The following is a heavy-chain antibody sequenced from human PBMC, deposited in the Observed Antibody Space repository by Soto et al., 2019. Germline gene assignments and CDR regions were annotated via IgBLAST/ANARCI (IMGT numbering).Heavy chain of an antibody. J-gene: IGHJ4*02. CDR2: IIPIFGTA. V-gene: IGHV1-69*01. Sequence: QVQLVQSGAEVKKPGSSVKVSCKASGGTFSSYAISWVRHAPGQGLAWMGGIIPIFGTANYAQKFQGRVTITADESTSTAYMELSSLRPEDTAVYYCARLRIPPYDSSGYYYLVYWGQGTLVTVSS. D-gene: IGHD3-22*01. CDR3: ARLRIPPYDSSGYYYLVY. CDR1: GGTFSSYA.